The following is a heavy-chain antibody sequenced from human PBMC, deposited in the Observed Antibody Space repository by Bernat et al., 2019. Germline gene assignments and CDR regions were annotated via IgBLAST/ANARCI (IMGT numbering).Heavy chain of an antibody. Sequence: QVQLQESGPGLVKPSQTLSLTCTVSGGSISGGGYYWSWIRQHPGKGLEWIGYIYYSGSTYYNPSLKSRITISVDTSKNQSSLELTSVTAVGTAVYYCARVVVSNRPCWFDPWGQGTLVTVSS. D-gene: IGHD3-16*01. J-gene: IGHJ5*02. CDR3: ARVVVSNRPCWFDP. CDR1: GGSISGGGYY. CDR2: IYYSGST. V-gene: IGHV4-31*03.